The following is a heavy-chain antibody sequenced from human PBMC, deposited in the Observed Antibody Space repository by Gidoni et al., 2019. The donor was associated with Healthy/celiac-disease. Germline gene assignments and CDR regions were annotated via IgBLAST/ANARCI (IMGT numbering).Heavy chain of an antibody. V-gene: IGHV5-51*01. D-gene: IGHD3-3*01. CDR1: GYSFTSYW. CDR2: IYPGDSYT. Sequence: EVQLVQSGAEVKKHGESLKISCKGSGYSFTSYWIGWVRQMPGKGLEWLGIIYPGDSYTRYSPSFQGQVPISADKSISTAYLQWSSLKASDTAMYYCARHPVDLKAYYDFWSGYYNWFDPWGQGTLVTVSS. J-gene: IGHJ5*02. CDR3: ARHPVDLKAYYDFWSGYYNWFDP.